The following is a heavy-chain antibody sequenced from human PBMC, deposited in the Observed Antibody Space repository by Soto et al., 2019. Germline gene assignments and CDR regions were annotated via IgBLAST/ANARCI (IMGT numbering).Heavy chain of an antibody. CDR3: TRDSAFYDILTGYPPSYYFDY. D-gene: IGHD3-9*01. Sequence: QVQLVQSGAEGKKPGASVRVSCKASGYSFTSYYMHWVRQAPGQGLEWMGIINPSRGSITYAQKFQGRVIMTRDTSTRTVYMELSSRRSEDTAVYYCTRDSAFYDILTGYPPSYYFDYWGQGTLVTVSS. CDR2: INPSRGSI. V-gene: IGHV1-46*01. CDR1: GYSFTSYY. J-gene: IGHJ4*02.